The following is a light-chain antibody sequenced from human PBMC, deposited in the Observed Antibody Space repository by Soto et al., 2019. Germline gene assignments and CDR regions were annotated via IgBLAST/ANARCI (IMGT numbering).Light chain of an antibody. J-gene: IGLJ3*02. CDR1: SSYIGAGYD. V-gene: IGLV1-40*01. CDR3: QSYDTSLSGWV. Sequence: QSVLTQPPSVSGAPGQRVTISCSVSSSYIGAGYDVHWYQQLPGTAPKLLIYGNSNRPSGVPDRFSGSKSGTSASLAITGLQAEDEADYYCQSYDTSLSGWVFGGGTKLTVL. CDR2: GNS.